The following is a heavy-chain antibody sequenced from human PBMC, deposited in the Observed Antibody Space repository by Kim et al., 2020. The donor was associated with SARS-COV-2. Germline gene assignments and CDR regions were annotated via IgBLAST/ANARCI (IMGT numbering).Heavy chain of an antibody. CDR1: GFTFSSYS. D-gene: IGHD3-10*01. Sequence: GGSLRLSCAASGFTFSSYSMNWVRQAPGKGLEWVSSISSSSSYIYYADSVKGRFTISRDNAKNSLYLQMNSLRAEDTAVYYCARDSVRVRGVTGFDTWGQGTLFTVSS. CDR3: ARDSVRVRGVTGFDT. V-gene: IGHV3-21*01. CDR2: ISSSSSYI. J-gene: IGHJ5*02.